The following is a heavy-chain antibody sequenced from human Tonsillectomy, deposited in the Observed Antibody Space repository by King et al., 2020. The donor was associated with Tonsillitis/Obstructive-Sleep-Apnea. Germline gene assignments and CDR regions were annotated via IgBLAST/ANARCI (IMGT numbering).Heavy chain of an antibody. Sequence: QLVQSGAEVKKPGSSVKVSCKASGGTFSSYAISWVRQAPGQGLEWMGRIIPIFGIANYAQKFQGRVTITADKSTSTAYIELSSLRSEDTAVYYCGYGSGSYYNDYYYYYYMDVWGKGTTVTVSS. J-gene: IGHJ6*03. D-gene: IGHD3-10*01. CDR3: GYGSGSYYNDYYYYYYMDV. V-gene: IGHV1-69*04. CDR1: GGTFSSYA. CDR2: IIPIFGIA.